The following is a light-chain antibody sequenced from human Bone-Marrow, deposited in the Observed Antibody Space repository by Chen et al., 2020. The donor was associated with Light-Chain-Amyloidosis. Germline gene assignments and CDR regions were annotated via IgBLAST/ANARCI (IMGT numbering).Light chain of an antibody. CDR1: QSVSDNF. Sequence: EIVLTQSPGTLSLSAGERATLSCRASQSVSDNFLAWYQQKPGQAPRLLIYAASRRATGIPDVFSGSGYGTDLTLTISRLEPEDFAVYDCQQYGNSPWTFGQGTKVEIK. CDR2: AAS. CDR3: QQYGNSPWT. J-gene: IGKJ1*01. V-gene: IGKV3-20*01.